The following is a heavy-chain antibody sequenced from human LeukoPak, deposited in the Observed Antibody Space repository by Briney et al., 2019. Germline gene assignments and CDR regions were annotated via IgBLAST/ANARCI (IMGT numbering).Heavy chain of an antibody. CDR1: GFTFSSYG. CDR3: AKGRLGDYNWDTTLEFGY. Sequence: GGSLRLSCAASGFTFSSYGMHWVRQAPGKGLEWVAVIWYDGSNKYYADSVKGRFTISRDNSKNTLYLQMNSLRAEDTAVYYCAKGRLGDYNWDTTLEFGYWGQGTLVTVSS. J-gene: IGHJ4*02. CDR2: IWYDGSNK. V-gene: IGHV3-33*06. D-gene: IGHD1-20*01.